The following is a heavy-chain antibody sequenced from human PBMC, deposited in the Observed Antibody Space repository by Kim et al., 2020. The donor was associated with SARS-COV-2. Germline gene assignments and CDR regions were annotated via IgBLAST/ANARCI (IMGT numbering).Heavy chain of an antibody. CDR1: GFTFSSYW. J-gene: IGHJ4*02. Sequence: GGSLRLSCAASGFTFSSYWMSWVRQAPGKGLEWVANIKQDGSEKYYVDSVKGRFTISRDNAKNSLYLQMNSLRAEDTAVYYCVCLEVGGYWGEGFDYWGQGTLVTVSS. CDR3: VCLEVGGYWGEGFDY. V-gene: IGHV3-7*01. D-gene: IGHD5-12*01. CDR2: IKQDGSEK.